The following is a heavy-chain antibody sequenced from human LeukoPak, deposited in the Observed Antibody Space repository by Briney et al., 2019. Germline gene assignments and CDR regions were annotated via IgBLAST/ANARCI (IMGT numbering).Heavy chain of an antibody. CDR3: ARDLSTRYCSGGSCYPHYYYGMDV. J-gene: IGHJ6*02. D-gene: IGHD2-15*01. CDR2: IWYDGSNK. V-gene: IGHV3-33*01. Sequence: GGSLRLSCAASGFTFSSYGMHWVRQAPGKGLEWVAVIWYDGSNKYYADSVKGRFTISRDNPKNTLFLQMNSLRAEDTAVYYCARDLSTRYCSGGSCYPHYYYGMDVWGQGTTVTVSS. CDR1: GFTFSSYG.